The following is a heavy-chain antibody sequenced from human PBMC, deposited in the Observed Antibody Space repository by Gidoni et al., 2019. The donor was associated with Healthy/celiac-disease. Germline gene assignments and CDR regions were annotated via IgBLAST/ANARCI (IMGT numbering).Heavy chain of an antibody. CDR1: GLSFSSYA. J-gene: IGHJ4*02. CDR2: VVGGGGST. Sequence: VQLLESGGGLVQPGGSLRLSCAASGLSFSSYALCWFRKAPGKGLEWVSAVVGGGGSTYYADAVKGRFTISRDNSKNTLYLQMNSLRAEDTTVYYCAKAAPYYCSSTSCYTGQHFDYWGQGTLVTVSS. V-gene: IGHV3-23*01. D-gene: IGHD2-2*02. CDR3: AKAAPYYCSSTSCYTGQHFDY.